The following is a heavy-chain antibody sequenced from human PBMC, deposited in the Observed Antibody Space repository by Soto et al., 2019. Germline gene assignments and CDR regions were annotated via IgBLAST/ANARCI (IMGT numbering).Heavy chain of an antibody. V-gene: IGHV3-33*01. Sequence: PGGSLRLSCAASGFTFSSYGMHWVRQAPGKGLEWVAVIWYDGSNKYYADSVKGRFTISRDNSKNTLYLQMNSLRAEDTAVYYCAREYSGYDYFDYWGQGTLVTVSS. CDR1: GFTFSSYG. CDR3: AREYSGYDYFDY. J-gene: IGHJ4*02. D-gene: IGHD5-12*01. CDR2: IWYDGSNK.